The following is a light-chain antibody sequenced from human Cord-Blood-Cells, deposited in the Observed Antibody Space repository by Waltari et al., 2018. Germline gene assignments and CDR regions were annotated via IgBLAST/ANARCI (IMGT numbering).Light chain of an antibody. CDR2: EGS. CDR3: CSYAGSSTLVV. Sequence: QSALTQPASVSGSPGQSITISCTGTSSVVGRYNLVSCDQQHPGKAPKPMIYEGSKRPSGVSNRFSGSKSGNTASLTISGLQAEDEADYYCCSYAGSSTLVVFGGGTKLTVL. CDR1: SSVVGRYNL. J-gene: IGLJ3*02. V-gene: IGLV2-23*01.